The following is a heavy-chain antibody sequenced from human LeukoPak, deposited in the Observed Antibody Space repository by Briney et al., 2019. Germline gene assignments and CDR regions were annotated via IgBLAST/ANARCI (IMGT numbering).Heavy chain of an antibody. D-gene: IGHD6-19*01. J-gene: IGHJ4*02. CDR1: GFTFSSYA. CDR2: ISGSGGST. CDR3: AKDSSGSDSHY. Sequence: GGSLRLSCAASGFTFSSYAMSWVRQAPGKGLEWVSAISGSGGSTYYADSVKGRFTISRDNSENTLYLQMNSLRAEDTAVYYCAKDSSGSDSHYWGQGTLVIVSS. V-gene: IGHV3-23*01.